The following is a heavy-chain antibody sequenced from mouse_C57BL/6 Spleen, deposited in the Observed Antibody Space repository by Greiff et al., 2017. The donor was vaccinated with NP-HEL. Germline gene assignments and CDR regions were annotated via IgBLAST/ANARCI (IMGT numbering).Heavy chain of an antibody. CDR1: GYTFTDYY. D-gene: IGHD2-4*01. J-gene: IGHJ4*01. V-gene: IGHV1-19*01. Sequence: EVQLQESGPVLVKPGASVKMSCKASGYTFTDYYMNWVKQSHGKSLEWIGVINPYNGGTSYNQKFKGKATLTVDKSSSTAYMELNSLTSEDSAVYYCARAGDYDSAMDYWGQGTSVTVSS. CDR2: INPYNGGT. CDR3: ARAGDYDSAMDY.